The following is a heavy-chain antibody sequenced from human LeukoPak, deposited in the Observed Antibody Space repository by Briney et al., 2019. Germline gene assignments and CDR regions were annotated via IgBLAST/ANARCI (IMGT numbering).Heavy chain of an antibody. CDR3: ARHGDYCFDL. CDR1: GFTFSRSW. CDR2: IKQDGTSK. V-gene: IGHV3-7*02. Sequence: GGSLRPSCAASGFTFSRSWMGWVRQAPGKGPEWVANIKQDGTSKYYVDSVMGRFTISRDNAENSVYLQMNSLSAGDTAVYYCARHGDYCFDLWGPGTRVTVSS. D-gene: IGHD2-21*01. J-gene: IGHJ4*02.